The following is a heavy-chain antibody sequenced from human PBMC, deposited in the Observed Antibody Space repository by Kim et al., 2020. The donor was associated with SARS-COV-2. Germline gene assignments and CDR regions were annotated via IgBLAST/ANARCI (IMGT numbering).Heavy chain of an antibody. CDR2: ISAYNGNT. Sequence: ASVKVSCKASGYTFTSYGISWVRQAPGQGLEWMGWISAYNGNTNYAQKLQGRVTMTTGTSTSTAYMELRSLRSDDTAVYYCARGLLEATGYYYYYYGMDVWGQGTTVTVSS. V-gene: IGHV1-18*01. J-gene: IGHJ6*02. D-gene: IGHD1-1*01. CDR3: ARGLLEATGYYYYYYGMDV. CDR1: GYTFTSYG.